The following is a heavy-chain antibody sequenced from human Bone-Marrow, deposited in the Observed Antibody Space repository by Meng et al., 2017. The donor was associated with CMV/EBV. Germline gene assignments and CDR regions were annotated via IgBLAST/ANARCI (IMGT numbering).Heavy chain of an antibody. CDR1: GVTFGSYA. Sequence: ASGVTFGSYAMSWVRQAPGKGLEWGSAIVGSGGSTYYEDSVKGRFTISRDNSKNTLYLQVNSLRAEDTAVYYCAKERYYDSSGYNDYWGQGTLVTVSS. J-gene: IGHJ4*02. D-gene: IGHD3-22*01. V-gene: IGHV3-23*01. CDR2: IVGSGGST. CDR3: AKERYYDSSGYNDY.